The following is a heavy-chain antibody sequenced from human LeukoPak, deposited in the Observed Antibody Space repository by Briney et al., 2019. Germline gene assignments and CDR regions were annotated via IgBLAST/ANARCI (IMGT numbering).Heavy chain of an antibody. CDR2: I. Sequence: PGASLRLSCAASGFTFSSYAMSWVRQAPGKGLEWVSAIKGRFTTSRDNSKNTLYLQMNSLRAEDTAVYYCAKGTIAAAGLFDYWGQGTLVTVSS. CDR1: GFTFSSYA. D-gene: IGHD6-13*01. V-gene: IGHV3-23*01. CDR3: AKGTIAAAGLFDY. J-gene: IGHJ4*02.